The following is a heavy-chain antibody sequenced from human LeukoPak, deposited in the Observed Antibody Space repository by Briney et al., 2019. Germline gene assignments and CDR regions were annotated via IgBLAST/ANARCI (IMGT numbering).Heavy chain of an antibody. CDR3: ARDAGSIAAAGSLSDY. J-gene: IGHJ4*02. V-gene: IGHV1-18*01. CDR2: ISVYNGNT. Sequence: GASVKVSCKASGYTFTSYGISWVRQAPGQGLEWMGWISVYNGNTNYAQKLQGRVTMTTDTSTSTAYMELRSLRSDDTAVYYCARDAGSIAAAGSLSDYWGQGTLVTVSS. D-gene: IGHD6-13*01. CDR1: GYTFTSYG.